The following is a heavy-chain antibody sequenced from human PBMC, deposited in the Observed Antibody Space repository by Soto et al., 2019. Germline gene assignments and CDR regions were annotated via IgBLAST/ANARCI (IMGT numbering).Heavy chain of an antibody. CDR3: ARDFFDSSDYTTNWFDP. CDR1: GDFISNGRYY. J-gene: IGHJ5*02. D-gene: IGHD3-22*01. CDR2: IYHTGNA. Sequence: SEDLSVTCSVSGDFISNGRYYLAWIRHPPGEGLEWIGSIYHTGNAYYNPSLKSRVTISVDTSKNQFSLKLTSVTAADAALYYCARDFFDSSDYTTNWFDPRGQGTLVTVS. V-gene: IGHV4-39*01.